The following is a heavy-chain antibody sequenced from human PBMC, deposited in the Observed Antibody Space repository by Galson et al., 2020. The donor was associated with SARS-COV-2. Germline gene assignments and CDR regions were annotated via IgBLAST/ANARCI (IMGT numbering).Heavy chain of an antibody. CDR1: GFSLTTIGVG. J-gene: IGHJ4*02. Sequence: ESGPTLVKPTQTLTLTCTFSGFSLTTIGVGVGWIRQPPGKALEWLALIYWNDDKRYSPSLKSRLTITKDTSKNQVVLTMTNMDPVDTATYFCAHSAPSSLTIFGVVIVKDYFDYWGQGTLVTVSS. V-gene: IGHV2-5*01. CDR2: IYWNDDK. D-gene: IGHD3-3*01. CDR3: AHSAPSSLTIFGVVIVKDYFDY.